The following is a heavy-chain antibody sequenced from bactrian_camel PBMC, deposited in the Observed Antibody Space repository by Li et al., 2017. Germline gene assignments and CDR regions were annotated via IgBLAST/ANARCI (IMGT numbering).Heavy chain of an antibody. CDR2: IHTGPGVT. Sequence: DVQLVESGGGLVQPGGSLTLSCAASGFTFGGWAMSWVRQAPGKGLEWLSAIHTGPGVTHTADSVKGRFTISQDNAKITLTLQMNNVKPEDTAMYFCAAGDYCLGSLPPQWHFPYWGQGTQVTVS. V-gene: IGHV3S31*01. CDR1: GFTFGGWA. D-gene: IGHD1*01. J-gene: IGHJ4*01. CDR3: AAGDYCLGSLPPQWHFPY.